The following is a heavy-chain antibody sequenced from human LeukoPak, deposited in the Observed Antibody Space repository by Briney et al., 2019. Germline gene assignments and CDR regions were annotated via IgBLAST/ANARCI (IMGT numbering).Heavy chain of an antibody. J-gene: IGHJ5*02. V-gene: IGHV3-48*03. CDR3: ARYGGNSGLFPSGGFWFDP. CDR1: GFTFSSYE. Sequence: GGSLRLSCAASGFTFSSYEMNWVRQAPGKGLEWVSYISSSGSTIYYADSVKGRFTISRDNAKNSLYLQMNSLRAEDTAVYYCARYGGNSGLFPSGGFWFDPWGQGTLVTVSS. CDR2: ISSSGSTI. D-gene: IGHD4-23*01.